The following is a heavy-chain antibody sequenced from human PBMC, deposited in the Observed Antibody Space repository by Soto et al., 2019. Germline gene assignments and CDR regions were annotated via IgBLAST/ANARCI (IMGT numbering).Heavy chain of an antibody. J-gene: IGHJ3*02. CDR3: ARDPAAAGSSDAFDI. CDR2: ISSSGSTI. V-gene: IGHV3-48*03. D-gene: IGHD6-13*01. Sequence: EVQLVESGGGLVQPGGSLRLSCAASGFTFSSYEMNWVRQAPGKGLEWVSYISSSGSTIYYADSVKGRFTISRDNAKNSLYLQMNSLRAEDTAVYYCARDPAAAGSSDAFDIWGQGTMVTVSS. CDR1: GFTFSSYE.